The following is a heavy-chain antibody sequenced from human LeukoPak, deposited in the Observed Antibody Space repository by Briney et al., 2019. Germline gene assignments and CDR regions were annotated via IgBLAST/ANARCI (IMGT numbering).Heavy chain of an antibody. D-gene: IGHD4-17*01. Sequence: PGGSLRLSCAASGFTFSDYYMSWIRQAPGKGLEWVSYISSSSSYTNCADSVKGRFTISRDNAKNSLYLQMNSLRAEDTAVYYCARVIYDYGDYRLYYGMDVWGKGTTVTVSS. CDR1: GFTFSDYY. CDR3: ARVIYDYGDYRLYYGMDV. J-gene: IGHJ6*04. CDR2: ISSSSSYT. V-gene: IGHV3-11*06.